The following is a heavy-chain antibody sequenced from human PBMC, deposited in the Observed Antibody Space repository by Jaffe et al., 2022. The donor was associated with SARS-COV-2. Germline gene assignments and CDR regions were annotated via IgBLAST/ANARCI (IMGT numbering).Heavy chain of an antibody. CDR1: GFTFSSYA. V-gene: IGHV3-64D*09. CDR3: VKDGLEVYYDILTGYSDFDY. CDR2: ISSNGGST. D-gene: IGHD3-9*01. J-gene: IGHJ4*02. Sequence: EVQLVESGGGLVQPGGSLRLSCSASGFTFSSYAMHWVRQAPGKGLEYVSAISSNGGSTYYADSVKGRFTISRDNSKNTLYLQMSSLRAEDTAVYYCVKDGLEVYYDILTGYSDFDYWGQGTLVTVSS.